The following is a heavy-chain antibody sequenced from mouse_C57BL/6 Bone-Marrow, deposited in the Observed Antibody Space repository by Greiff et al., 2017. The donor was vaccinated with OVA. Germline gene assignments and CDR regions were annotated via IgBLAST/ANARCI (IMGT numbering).Heavy chain of an antibody. CDR2: INPGSGGT. CDR3: ARCAFYAMDY. V-gene: IGHV1-54*01. Sequence: VQLQQSGAELVRPGTSVKVSCKASGYAFTNYLIEWVKQRPGQDLEWIGVINPGSGGTNYNEKFKGKATLTADKSSSTAYMQLSSLTSEDSAVYFCARCAFYAMDYWGQGTSVTVSS. J-gene: IGHJ4*01. CDR1: GYAFTNYL. D-gene: IGHD6-1*01.